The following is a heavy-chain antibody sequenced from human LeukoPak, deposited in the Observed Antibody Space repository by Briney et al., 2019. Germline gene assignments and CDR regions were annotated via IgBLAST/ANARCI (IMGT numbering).Heavy chain of an antibody. D-gene: IGHD5-12*01. CDR2: IYYSGST. Sequence: SETLSPTCTVSGGSISSYYWSWIRQPPGKGLEWIGYIYYSGSTNYNPSLKSRVTISVDTSKNQFFLKLSSVTAADTAVYYCARGGLREPFDYWGQGTLVTVSS. J-gene: IGHJ4*02. CDR1: GGSISSYY. CDR3: ARGGLREPFDY. V-gene: IGHV4-59*01.